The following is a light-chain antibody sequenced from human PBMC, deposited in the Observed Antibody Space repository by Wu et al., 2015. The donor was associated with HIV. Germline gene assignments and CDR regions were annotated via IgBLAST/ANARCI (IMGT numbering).Light chain of an antibody. J-gene: IGKJ2*01. CDR3: QQCKDWPRYT. CDR1: QSVNSN. V-gene: IGKV3-15*01. Sequence: EIVMTQSPATLSVSPGERSTLFCRAIQSVNSNLAWYQQKPGQAPRLLIYDASTRATGIPARFSGSGSGTDFTLTISNIQSEDFAVYYCQQCKDWPRYTFGRGDQAGDQT. CDR2: DAS.